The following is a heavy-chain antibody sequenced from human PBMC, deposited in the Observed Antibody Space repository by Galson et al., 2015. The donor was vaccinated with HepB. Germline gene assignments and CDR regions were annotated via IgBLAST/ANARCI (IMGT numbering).Heavy chain of an antibody. CDR1: GFTFSSYG. J-gene: IGHJ4*02. D-gene: IGHD3-10*01. CDR2: ISYDGSNK. CDR3: ARGKGGSGSVLVGNDY. Sequence: SLRLSCAASGFTFSSYGMHWVRQAPGKGLEWVAVISYDGSNKYYADPVKGRFTISRDDAKNTVYLQMNNLRAEDTAVYYCARGKGGSGSVLVGNDYWGQGTLVTVSS. V-gene: IGHV3-30*03.